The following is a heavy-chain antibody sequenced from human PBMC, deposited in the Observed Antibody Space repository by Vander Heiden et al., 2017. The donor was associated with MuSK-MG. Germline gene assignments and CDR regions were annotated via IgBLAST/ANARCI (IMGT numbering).Heavy chain of an antibody. Sequence: EVQLVESGGDLVQPGGSLRPTCVASGFTFSNYNMNWVRQAPGKGLEWIAHIGSTTSIMYYADSVKGRFTVSRDNAKNSLYLQMNNLRDEDTAFYHCARDWDDHSYNWFDSWGQGTLVTVSS. CDR3: ARDWDDHSYNWFDS. J-gene: IGHJ5*01. V-gene: IGHV3-48*02. CDR1: GFTFSNYN. D-gene: IGHD1-26*01. CDR2: IGSTTSIM.